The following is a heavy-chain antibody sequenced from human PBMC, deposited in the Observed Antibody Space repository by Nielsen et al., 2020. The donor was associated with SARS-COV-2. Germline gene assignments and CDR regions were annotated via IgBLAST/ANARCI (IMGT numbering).Heavy chain of an antibody. CDR2: IKSKTDGGTT. D-gene: IGHD4-17*01. V-gene: IGHV3-15*01. CDR1: GFTFSNAW. CDR3: TTDPYGDYSYYYYYYGMDV. J-gene: IGHJ6*02. Sequence: GESLKISCAASGFTFSNAWMSWVRQAPGKGLEWVGRIKSKTDGGTTDYAAPVKGRFTISRDDSKNTLYLQMNSLKTEDTAVYYCTTDPYGDYSYYYYYYGMDVWGQGTTVTVSS.